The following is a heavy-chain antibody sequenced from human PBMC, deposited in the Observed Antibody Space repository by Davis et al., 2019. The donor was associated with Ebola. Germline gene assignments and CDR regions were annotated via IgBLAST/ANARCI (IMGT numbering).Heavy chain of an antibody. D-gene: IGHD2-2*02. CDR1: GFTFSSYA. J-gene: IGHJ6*02. Sequence: PGGSLRLSCAASGFTFSSYAMSWVRQAPGKGLEWVSAISGSGGSTYYADSVKGRFTISRDNSKNTLYLQMNSLRAEDTAVYYCARDGCSSTSCYINGMDVWGQGTTVTVSS. V-gene: IGHV3-23*01. CDR2: ISGSGGST. CDR3: ARDGCSSTSCYINGMDV.